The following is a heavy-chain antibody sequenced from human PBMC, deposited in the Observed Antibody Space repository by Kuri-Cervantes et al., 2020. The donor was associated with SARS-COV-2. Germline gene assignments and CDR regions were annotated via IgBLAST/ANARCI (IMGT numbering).Heavy chain of an antibody. CDR2: ISTSSSYT. CDR3: ARELVVRAAIYVFDI. D-gene: IGHD2-2*02. Sequence: ETLSLTCTVSGGSISSHYWSWIRQPPGKGLEWVSSISTSSSYTYYADSVKGRFTISRDNAKNSLYLQMNSLRAEDTAVYYCARELVVRAAIYVFDIWGQGTMVTVSS. J-gene: IGHJ3*02. V-gene: IGHV3-21*01. CDR1: GGSISSHY.